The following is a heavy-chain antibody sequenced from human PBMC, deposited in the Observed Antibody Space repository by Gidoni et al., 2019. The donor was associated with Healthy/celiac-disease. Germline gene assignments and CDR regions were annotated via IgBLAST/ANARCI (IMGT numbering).Heavy chain of an antibody. Sequence: QVQLVQSGAEVKKPVASVKFSCKASGYTFTSYGISWFRQAPGQGLEWMGWISAYNGNTNYAQKLQGRVTMTTDPSTSTAYMELRSLRSDDTAVYYCAREGYCSSTSCYAGGYYYGMDVWGQGTTVTVSS. CDR1: GYTFTSYG. D-gene: IGHD2-2*01. J-gene: IGHJ6*02. CDR2: ISAYNGNT. CDR3: AREGYCSSTSCYAGGYYYGMDV. V-gene: IGHV1-18*01.